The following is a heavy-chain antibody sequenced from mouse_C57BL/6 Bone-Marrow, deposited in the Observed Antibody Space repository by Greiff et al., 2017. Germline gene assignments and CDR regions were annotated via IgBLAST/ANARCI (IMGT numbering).Heavy chain of an antibody. CDR2: IYPSDSET. D-gene: IGHD1-1*01. J-gene: IGHJ1*03. CDR3: ARRGTTVVYWYFDV. V-gene: IGHV1-61*01. Sequence: QVQLQQPGAELVRPGSSVKLSCKASGYTFTSYWMDWVKQRPGQGLEWIGNIYPSDSETHYNQKFKDKATLTVDKSSSTAYMQLSSLTSEDSAVYYCARRGTTVVYWYFDVWGTGTTVTVSS. CDR1: GYTFTSYW.